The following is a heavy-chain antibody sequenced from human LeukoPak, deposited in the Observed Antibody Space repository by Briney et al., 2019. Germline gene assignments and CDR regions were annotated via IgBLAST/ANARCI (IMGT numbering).Heavy chain of an antibody. J-gene: IGHJ4*02. Sequence: GGSLRLSCAASGFTFSSYSMNWVRQAPGKGLEWVSYISSSSSTIYYADFVKGRFTISRDNAKNSLYLQMNSLRAEDTAVYYCARERSYPDYWGQGTLVTVS. V-gene: IGHV3-48*01. CDR3: ARERSYPDY. CDR2: ISSSSSTI. D-gene: IGHD1-26*01. CDR1: GFTFSSYS.